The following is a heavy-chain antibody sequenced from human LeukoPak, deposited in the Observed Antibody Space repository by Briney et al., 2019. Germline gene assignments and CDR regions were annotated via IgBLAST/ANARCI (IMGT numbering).Heavy chain of an antibody. CDR3: ALEDTILGGGDYYFYYMDV. Sequence: ASVKVSCKASGYTFTSYYMHWVRQAPGQGLEWMGAINPSGGSTRYAQKFQGRVTMTRDMSTSTVYMELSSLRSEDTAFYYCALEDTILGGGDYYFYYMDVWGKGATVTVSS. CDR2: INPSGGST. D-gene: IGHD3-3*01. J-gene: IGHJ6*03. CDR1: GYTFTSYY. V-gene: IGHV1-46*01.